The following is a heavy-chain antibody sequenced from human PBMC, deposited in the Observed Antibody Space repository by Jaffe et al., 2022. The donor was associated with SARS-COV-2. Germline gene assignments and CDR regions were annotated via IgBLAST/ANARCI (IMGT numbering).Heavy chain of an antibody. CDR2: ISYDGSNK. D-gene: IGHD3-10*01. CDR1: GFTFSSYG. J-gene: IGHJ6*02. Sequence: QVQLVESGGGVVQPGRSLRLSCAASGFTFSSYGMHWVRQAPGKGLEWVAVISYDGSNKYYADSVKGRFTISRDNSKNTLYLQMNSLRAEDTAVYYCAKDRGMVRDPAAAAGYYYGMDVWGQGTTVTVSS. CDR3: AKDRGMVRDPAAAAGYYYGMDV. V-gene: IGHV3-30*18.